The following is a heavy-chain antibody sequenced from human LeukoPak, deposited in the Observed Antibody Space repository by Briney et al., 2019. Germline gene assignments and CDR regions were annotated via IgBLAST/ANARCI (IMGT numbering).Heavy chain of an antibody. Sequence: PGGSLRLSCAASGFTFSTYSMNWVRQTPGRGLEWLSYISSSSSSIYYADSVKGRFTISRDNAKNSLYLQMDSLRAEDTAVYYCARILVRGAIPDYWGQGTLVTVSS. CDR3: ARILVRGAIPDY. D-gene: IGHD3-10*01. CDR2: ISSSSSSI. CDR1: GFTFSTYS. J-gene: IGHJ4*02. V-gene: IGHV3-48*04.